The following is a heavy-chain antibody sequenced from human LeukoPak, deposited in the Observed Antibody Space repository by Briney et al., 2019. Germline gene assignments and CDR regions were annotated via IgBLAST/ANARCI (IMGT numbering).Heavy chain of an antibody. V-gene: IGHV4-39*01. CDR1: GGSIRSGSYY. CDR2: ISYSGYT. J-gene: IGHJ4*02. D-gene: IGHD6-19*01. CDR3: ARSIAVAGTDFDD. Sequence: PSETLSLTCTVSGGSIRSGSYYWGWICQPPGKGLEWIGSISYSGYTYYNPSLKSRVTMSVDTSKNQFSLKLSSVTAADTAVYYCARSIAVAGTDFDDWGQGTLVTVSS.